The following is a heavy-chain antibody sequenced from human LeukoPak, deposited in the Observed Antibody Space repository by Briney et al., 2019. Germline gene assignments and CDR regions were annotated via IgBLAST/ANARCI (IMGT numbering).Heavy chain of an antibody. CDR2: IHHSGST. D-gene: IGHD3-10*01. Sequence: PSGTLSLTCAVSGGSISTTNWWSWVRQPPGKGLEWIGEIHHSGSTTYNPSIKSRVTMSLDKSKNQFSLKLNSVTAADTAIYYCARGASYGSGNYYLDYWGQGILVTV. V-gene: IGHV4-4*02. CDR3: ARGASYGSGNYYLDY. CDR1: GGSISTTNW. J-gene: IGHJ4*02.